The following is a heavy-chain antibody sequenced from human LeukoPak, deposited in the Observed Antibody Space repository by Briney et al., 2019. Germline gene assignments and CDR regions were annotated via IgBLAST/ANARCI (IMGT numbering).Heavy chain of an antibody. CDR1: GFTVSSNY. V-gene: IGHV3-53*01. Sequence: PAGSLRLSCAASGFTVSSNYMTWVRQAPGKGLEGVSVLYSGGSTYYADSVKGRFTISRDNAKNTLYLQMNSLRAEDTAVYYCARDRVYCGSTSCYAYYFDYWGQGTLVTVSS. CDR3: ARDRVYCGSTSCYAYYFDY. D-gene: IGHD2-2*01. CDR2: LYSGGST. J-gene: IGHJ4*02.